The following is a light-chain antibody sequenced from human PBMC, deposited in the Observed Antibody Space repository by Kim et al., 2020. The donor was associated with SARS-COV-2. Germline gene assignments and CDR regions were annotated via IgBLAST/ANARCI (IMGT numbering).Light chain of an antibody. CDR1: QSVFSKSNNKNY. V-gene: IGKV4-1*01. CDR2: WAS. Sequence: DIVMTQSPDSLAVSLGERATINCKSSQSVFSKSNNKNYVTWYQQRPGQPPKLLIYWASTRESGVPDRFSGSGSGTDFTLTISSLQAEDVAVYSCQQYRSPPWTFGQGTKVDIK. J-gene: IGKJ1*01. CDR3: QQYRSPPWT.